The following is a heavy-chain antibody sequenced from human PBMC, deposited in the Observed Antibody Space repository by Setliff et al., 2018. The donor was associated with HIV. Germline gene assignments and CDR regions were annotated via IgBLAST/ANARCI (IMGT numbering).Heavy chain of an antibody. V-gene: IGHV3-11*01. CDR2: ISSSGSTI. D-gene: IGHD3-22*01. J-gene: IGHJ3*02. CDR1: GFTFSDYY. CDR3: ATQVNYDSSGYGYDTFDT. Sequence: PGGSLRLSCAASGFTFSDYYMSWIRQAPGKGLEWVSYISSSGSTIYYADSVKGRFTIPRDNAKNSLYLQMNSLRAEDTAVYYCATQVNYDSSGYGYDTFDTWGRGTMVTVSS.